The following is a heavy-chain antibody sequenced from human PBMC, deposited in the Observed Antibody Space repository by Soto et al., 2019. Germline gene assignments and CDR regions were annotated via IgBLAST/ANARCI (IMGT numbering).Heavy chain of an antibody. CDR3: ARAKGSGYYRPLTN. CDR2: ISSSSSYI. J-gene: IGHJ4*02. V-gene: IGHV3-21*01. D-gene: IGHD3-3*01. Sequence: EVQLVESGGGLVKPGGSLRLSCAASGFTFSSYSMNWVRQAPGKGLEWVSSISSSSSYIYYADSVKGRFTISIDNAKNSLYLQMNSLRAEDTAVYYCARAKGSGYYRPLTNWGQGTLVTVSS. CDR1: GFTFSSYS.